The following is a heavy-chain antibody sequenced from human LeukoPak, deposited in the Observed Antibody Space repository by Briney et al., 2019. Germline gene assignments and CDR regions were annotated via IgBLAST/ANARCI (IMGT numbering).Heavy chain of an antibody. CDR3: ARGTGSSSSLHDY. CDR2: ISSSSSYI. D-gene: IGHD6-6*01. V-gene: IGHV3-21*01. CDR1: GFTFSSYS. Sequence: GGSLRLPCAASGFTFSSYSMNWVRQAPGKGLEWVSSISSSSSYIYYADSVKGRFTISRDNAKNSLYLQMNSLRAEDTAVYYCARGTGSSSSLHDYWGQGTLVTVSS. J-gene: IGHJ4*02.